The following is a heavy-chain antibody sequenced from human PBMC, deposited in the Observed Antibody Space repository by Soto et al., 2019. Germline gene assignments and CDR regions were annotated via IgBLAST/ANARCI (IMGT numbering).Heavy chain of an antibody. J-gene: IGHJ6*02. Sequence: PSETLSLTSPVSGGSISSGGYYWSWIRKHPGKGLEWIGYIYYSGSTYYNPSLKSRVTISVDTSKNQFSLKLSSVTAADTAVYYCARDMVRGVIITGAPHYYYYGMDVWGQGATVTVSS. D-gene: IGHD3-10*01. CDR3: ARDMVRGVIITGAPHYYYYGMDV. V-gene: IGHV4-31*03. CDR2: IYYSGST. CDR1: GGSISSGGYY.